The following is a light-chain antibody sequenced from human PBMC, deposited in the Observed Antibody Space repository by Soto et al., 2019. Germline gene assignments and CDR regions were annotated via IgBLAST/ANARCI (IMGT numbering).Light chain of an antibody. CDR3: QQSYSTPRT. CDR1: HDIRSY. CDR2: ATS. J-gene: IGKJ2*01. Sequence: DIEMTQSPSSLSASVGDRVTITCRTSHDIRSYLNWYQQRPGKAPKLLIYATSSLQSGVPSRFSGSGSGTDFALTISSLQPEDFATYYCQQSYSTPRTFGQGTKVDIK. V-gene: IGKV1-39*01.